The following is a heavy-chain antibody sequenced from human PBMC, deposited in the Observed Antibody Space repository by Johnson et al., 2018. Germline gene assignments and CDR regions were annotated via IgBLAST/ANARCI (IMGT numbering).Heavy chain of an antibody. CDR2: ISTSSSFI. D-gene: IGHD3-22*01. V-gene: IGHV3-21*06. CDR3: AREEHDSTGYYPEYFQY. Sequence: VQLVQSGGTLVKPGGSLRLSCVASGFAFNTYTMNWVRQAPGKGLEWVSSISTSSSFIYYADSVRGRFTISRDNAKNSVYLHMDSLRAEDTAIYYCAREEHDSTGYYPEYFQYWGQGTLVTVSS. J-gene: IGHJ1*01. CDR1: GFAFNTYT.